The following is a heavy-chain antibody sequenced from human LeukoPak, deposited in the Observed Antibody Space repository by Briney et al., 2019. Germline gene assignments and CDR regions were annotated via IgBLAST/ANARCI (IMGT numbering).Heavy chain of an antibody. J-gene: IGHJ4*02. D-gene: IGHD3-9*01. CDR3: ARTGLAYYDILTGYSTQYYDY. CDR2: IIPIFGTA. V-gene: IGHV1-69*05. Sequence: SVKVSCKASGGTFSSYAISWVRQAPGQGLEWMGGIIPIFGTANYAQKFQGRVTITTDDSTSTAYMELSSLRSEDTAVYYCARTGLAYYDILTGYSTQYYDYWGQGTLVTVSS. CDR1: GGTFSSYA.